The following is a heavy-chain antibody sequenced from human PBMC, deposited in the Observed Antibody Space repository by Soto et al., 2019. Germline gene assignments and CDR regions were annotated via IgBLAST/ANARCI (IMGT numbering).Heavy chain of an antibody. D-gene: IGHD2-2*02. J-gene: IGHJ5*02. CDR3: ARDRYTNYVNYFDP. CDR1: GFSISDYY. Sequence: QVQLVESGGGLVQPGGSLRLSCTASGFSISDYYMYWIRQSPGKGLEWLSCISSSGSSRYYADSVKGRFIISRDNAKNSLYLQMDSLRVEDTAVYYCARDRYTNYVNYFDPWGQGTLVTVSS. CDR2: ISSSGSSR. V-gene: IGHV3-11*01.